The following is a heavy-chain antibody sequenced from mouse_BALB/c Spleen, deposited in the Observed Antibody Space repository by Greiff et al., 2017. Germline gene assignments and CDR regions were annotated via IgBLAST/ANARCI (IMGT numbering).Heavy chain of an antibody. D-gene: IGHD1-1*01. V-gene: IGHV5-9-4*01. CDR2: ISSGGSYT. CDR1: GFTFSSYA. CDR3: ARAGTTVGEDV. J-gene: IGHJ1*01. Sequence: EVKLVESGGGLVKPGGSLKLSCAASGFTFSSYAMSWVRQSPEKRLEWVAEISSGGSYTYYPDTVTGRFTISRDNAKNTLYLEMSSLRSEDTAMYYCARAGTTVGEDVWGAGTTVTVSS.